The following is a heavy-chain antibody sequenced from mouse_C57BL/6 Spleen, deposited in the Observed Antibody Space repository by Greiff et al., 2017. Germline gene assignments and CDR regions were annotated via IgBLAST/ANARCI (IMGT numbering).Heavy chain of an antibody. D-gene: IGHD2-3*01. CDR3: GRSEGDRDGPCV. CDR2: IDPEDGET. CDR1: GFNIKDYY. Sequence: DVQLQESGAELVKPGASVKLSCTASGFNIKDYYMPWVRQRTEQSLEWIGSIDPEDGETKYAPNFQGQATITADTSSNTAYLQLSSLTSEDTAVXYGGRSEGDRDGPCVWGTGTTVTVSS. J-gene: IGHJ1*03. V-gene: IGHV14-2*01.